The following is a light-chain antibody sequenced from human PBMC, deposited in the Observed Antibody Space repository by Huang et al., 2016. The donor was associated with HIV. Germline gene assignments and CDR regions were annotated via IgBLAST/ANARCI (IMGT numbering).Light chain of an antibody. Sequence: IQMTQSPTSLSASVGDRVSIVCRASQSITTYLNWYQQKPGKAPKLLISSASTLHSGVPSSLSGSGSGTEFTLTIRGLQLDDFATYYCQQSYSALSSFGPGTRL. CDR3: QQSYSALSS. J-gene: IGKJ5*01. V-gene: IGKV1-39*01. CDR1: QSITTY. CDR2: SAS.